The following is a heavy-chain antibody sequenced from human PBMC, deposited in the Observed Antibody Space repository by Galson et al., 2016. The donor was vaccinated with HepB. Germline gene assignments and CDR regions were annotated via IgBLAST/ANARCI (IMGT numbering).Heavy chain of an antibody. V-gene: IGHV5-51*01. D-gene: IGHD3-16*02. CDR3: ARQWGSGYTTTRWLDP. J-gene: IGHJ5*02. CDR2: IFPGDSET. CDR1: GYRFSSYW. Sequence: QSGAEVKKPGESLKISCKASGYRFSSYWIAWVRQVPGKGLEWMGIIFPGDSETRNNPSFQGQVTISAVKSIETTYLQWSGLKASDTATYYGARQWGSGYTTTRWLDPWGQGTLVTVSS.